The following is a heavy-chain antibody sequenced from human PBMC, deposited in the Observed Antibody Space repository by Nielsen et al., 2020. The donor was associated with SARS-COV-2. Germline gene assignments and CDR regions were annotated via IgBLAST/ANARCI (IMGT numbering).Heavy chain of an antibody. Sequence: GESLKIAWAASGFTFSSYAMSWVRQAPGKGLEWVSAISGSDGSAYYAASVKGRFTISRDNSKNTLYLQMSSLRAEDTAVYYCSKATTVTTSPIWGQGTMVTVSS. V-gene: IGHV3-23*01. D-gene: IGHD4-17*01. CDR1: GFTFSSYA. J-gene: IGHJ3*02. CDR3: SKATTVTTSPI. CDR2: ISGSDGSA.